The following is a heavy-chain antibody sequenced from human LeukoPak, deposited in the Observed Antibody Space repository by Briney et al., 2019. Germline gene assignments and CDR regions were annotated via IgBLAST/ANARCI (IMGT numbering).Heavy chain of an antibody. V-gene: IGHV1-69*13. J-gene: IGHJ4*02. CDR2: IIPIFGTA. CDR3: ARSSSWDPPYYFDY. D-gene: IGHD6-13*01. Sequence: GASVKVSCKASGGTFSSYAISWVRQAPGQGLEWMGGIIPIFGTASYAQKFQGRVTITADGSTSTAYMELSSLRSEDTAVYYCARSSSWDPPYYFDYWGQGTLVTVSS. CDR1: GGTFSSYA.